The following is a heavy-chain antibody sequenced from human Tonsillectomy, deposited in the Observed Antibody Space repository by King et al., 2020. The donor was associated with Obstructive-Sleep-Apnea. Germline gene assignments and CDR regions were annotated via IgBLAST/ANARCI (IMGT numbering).Heavy chain of an antibody. CDR1: GFTFSSYW. D-gene: IGHD4-17*01. CDR3: AREDRDYGDYGFDY. CDR2: IKQDGSEE. J-gene: IGHJ4*02. V-gene: IGHV3-7*01. Sequence: VQLVESGGGVVQPGESLRLSCAASGFTFSSYWMAWVRQAPGKGLDWVANIKQDGSEEYSVGSVKGRFTIYRDNAKKSLNLQMNSLRAEDTGVYYCAREDRDYGDYGFDYWGQGTLVTVSS.